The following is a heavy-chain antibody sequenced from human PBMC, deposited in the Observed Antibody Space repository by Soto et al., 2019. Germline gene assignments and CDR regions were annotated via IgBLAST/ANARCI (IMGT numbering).Heavy chain of an antibody. CDR1: GFTFDDYA. V-gene: IGHV3-9*01. CDR3: AKDIGDYSSSWYLGYFDY. D-gene: IGHD6-13*01. CDR2: ISWNSGSI. J-gene: IGHJ4*02. Sequence: PGGSLRLSCAASGFTFDDYAMHWVRQAPGKGLEWASGISWNSGSIGYADSVKGRFTISRDNAKNSLYLQMNSLRAEDTALYYCAKDIGDYSSSWYLGYFDYWGQGTLVTVSS.